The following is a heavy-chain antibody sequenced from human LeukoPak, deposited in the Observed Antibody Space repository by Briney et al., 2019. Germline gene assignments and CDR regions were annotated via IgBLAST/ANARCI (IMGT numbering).Heavy chain of an antibody. CDR1: GFTFTSSA. Sequence: SVKVSCKASGFTFTSSAMQWVRQARGQRLEWIGWIVVGSGNTNYAQKFQERVTITRDMSTSTAYMELSSLRSEDTAVYYCAASVTEYYYDSSGYFEYFQHWGQGTLVTVSS. J-gene: IGHJ1*01. V-gene: IGHV1-58*02. D-gene: IGHD3-22*01. CDR2: IVVGSGNT. CDR3: AASVTEYYYDSSGYFEYFQH.